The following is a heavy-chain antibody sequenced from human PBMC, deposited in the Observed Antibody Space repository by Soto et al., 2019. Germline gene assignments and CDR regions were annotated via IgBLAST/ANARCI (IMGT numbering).Heavy chain of an antibody. Sequence: SETLSLTCAVYGGSFSGYYWSWIRQPPGKGLEWIGEINHSGSTNYNPSLKSRVTISVDTSKNQFSLKLSSVTAADTAVYYCARDTGIAAAGDYGMDVWGQGTTVTVSS. V-gene: IGHV4-34*01. CDR2: INHSGST. CDR3: ARDTGIAAAGDYGMDV. J-gene: IGHJ6*02. CDR1: GGSFSGYY. D-gene: IGHD6-13*01.